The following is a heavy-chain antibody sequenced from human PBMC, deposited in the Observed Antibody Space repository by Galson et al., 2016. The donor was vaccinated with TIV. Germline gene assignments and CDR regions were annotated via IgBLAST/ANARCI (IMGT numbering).Heavy chain of an antibody. CDR2: ISGYNGKT. CDR1: GYTFTSFG. J-gene: IGHJ6*02. D-gene: IGHD6-6*01. V-gene: IGHV1-18*01. Sequence: SVKVSGKATGYTFTSFGIAWVRQAPGQGLEWMGWISGYNGKTYYAQKFQDRVTMTTDTSTNTAYMQMRSLRSDDTAVYYCTRDRSIAAPRDMDVWGQGTAVTVSS. CDR3: TRDRSIAAPRDMDV.